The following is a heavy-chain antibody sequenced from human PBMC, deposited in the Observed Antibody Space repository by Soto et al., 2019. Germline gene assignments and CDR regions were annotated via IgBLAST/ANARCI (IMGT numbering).Heavy chain of an antibody. V-gene: IGHV1-69*01. D-gene: IGHD3-10*01. CDR3: AREARLMVRGSGWFDP. Sequence: QLQLVQSGAEVKKPGSSVKVSCKASGGTFSSYAISWVRQAPGQGLEWMGGIIPIFGTANYAQKFQGRVTITADESTSTAYMELSSLRSVDTAVYYCAREARLMVRGSGWFDPWGQGTLVTVSS. CDR1: GGTFSSYA. CDR2: IIPIFGTA. J-gene: IGHJ5*02.